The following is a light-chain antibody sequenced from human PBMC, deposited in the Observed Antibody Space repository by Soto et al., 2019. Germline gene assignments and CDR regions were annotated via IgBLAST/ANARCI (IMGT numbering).Light chain of an antibody. V-gene: IGKV3-15*01. J-gene: IGKJ4*01. CDR2: RAS. Sequence: IVMKQSPATLSVSPGEIATLSCSASQSINSNLAWYQQKPGQAPRLLMFRASIRATGFPARFSGSGSGTEFNITISSLQSEDSAIYYCQQYNNWPRATVGGGTKVEIK. CDR1: QSINSN. CDR3: QQYNNWPRAT.